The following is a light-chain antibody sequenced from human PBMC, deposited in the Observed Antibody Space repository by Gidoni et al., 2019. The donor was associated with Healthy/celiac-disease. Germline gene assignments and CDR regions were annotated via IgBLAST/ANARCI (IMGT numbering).Light chain of an antibody. Sequence: QSVLTQPPSVSAAPGQRVTISCTGAGSNIGAGYDVHWYQQLPGTAPKLLMFGNSNRPSGVPDRFSGSKSGTSASLAITGLQAEDEADYYCQSYDSSLSGWVFGGGTKLTVL. CDR3: QSYDSSLSGWV. J-gene: IGLJ3*02. CDR1: GSNIGAGYD. CDR2: GNS. V-gene: IGLV1-40*01.